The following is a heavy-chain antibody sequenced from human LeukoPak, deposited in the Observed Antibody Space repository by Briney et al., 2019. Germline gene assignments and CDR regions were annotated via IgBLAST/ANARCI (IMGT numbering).Heavy chain of an antibody. D-gene: IGHD3-10*01. CDR3: ARMEKFYYGSGGFSPPLMDV. J-gene: IGHJ6*02. CDR2: ISSDSNSI. CDR1: GLNFNSHT. Sequence: GGSLRLSCVASGLNFNSHTMKWVRQAPGKGLEWVSSISSDSNSIYHVDSVKGRFTISRDNAKNSLYLQMNSLRAEDTAVYCCARMEKFYYGSGGFSPPLMDVWGQGTTVIVSS. V-gene: IGHV3-21*01.